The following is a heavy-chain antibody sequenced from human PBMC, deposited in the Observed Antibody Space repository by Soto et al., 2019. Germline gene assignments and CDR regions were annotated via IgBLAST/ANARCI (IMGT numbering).Heavy chain of an antibody. CDR3: ARGYGLGYYFDY. CDR2: IYHSGST. D-gene: IGHD3-16*01. Sequence: PSETLSLTCDVSGGSISSGGYSWSWIRQPPGKGLEWIGYIYHSGSTYYNPSLKSRVTISVDRSKNQFSLKLSSVTAADTAVYYCARGYGLGYYFDYWGQGTMVTASS. J-gene: IGHJ4*02. V-gene: IGHV4-30-2*01. CDR1: GGSISSGGYS.